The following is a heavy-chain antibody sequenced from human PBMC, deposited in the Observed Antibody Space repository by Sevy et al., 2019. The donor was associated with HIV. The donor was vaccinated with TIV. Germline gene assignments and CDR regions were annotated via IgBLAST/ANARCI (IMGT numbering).Heavy chain of an antibody. Sequence: GRSLRLSCAASGFTFSSYGMHWVRQAPGKGLEWVAVISYDGSNKYYADSVKGRFTISRDNSKNTLYLQMNSLRAEDTAVYYCAKELAAAGTYYYYYGMDVWGQGTTVTVSS. CDR1: GFTFSSYG. CDR2: ISYDGSNK. V-gene: IGHV3-30*18. D-gene: IGHD6-13*01. CDR3: AKELAAAGTYYYYYGMDV. J-gene: IGHJ6*02.